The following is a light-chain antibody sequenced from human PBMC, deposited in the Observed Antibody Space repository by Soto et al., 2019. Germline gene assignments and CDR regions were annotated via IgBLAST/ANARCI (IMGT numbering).Light chain of an antibody. Sequence: QPVLTQPPSASGTPGQRVTISCSGSSSNIGSFTVNWYQQVPGTAPKLLIYSDNQRPSGVPDRFSGSKSGTSASLAISGLQSEDEADYYCAPWDGSLNGYVFGTGTKLTVL. CDR2: SDN. CDR1: SSNIGSFT. J-gene: IGLJ1*01. V-gene: IGLV1-44*01. CDR3: APWDGSLNGYV.